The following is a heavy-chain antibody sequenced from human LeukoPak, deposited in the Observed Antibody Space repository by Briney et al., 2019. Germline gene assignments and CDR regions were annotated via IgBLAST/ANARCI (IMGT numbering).Heavy chain of an antibody. J-gene: IGHJ4*02. CDR2: FDPEDSKT. CDR1: GYTLIELS. V-gene: IGHV1-24*01. D-gene: IGHD1-1*01. CDR3: TTARRRDSWNPRF. Sequence: ASVKVSCKVSGYTLIELSMHWVRQAPRKGLEWMGGFDPEDSKTLYAERFQGRVTMTEDTSTGTAYMQLSSLTSEDTAVYYCTTARRRDSWNPRFWGQGTLVSVSS.